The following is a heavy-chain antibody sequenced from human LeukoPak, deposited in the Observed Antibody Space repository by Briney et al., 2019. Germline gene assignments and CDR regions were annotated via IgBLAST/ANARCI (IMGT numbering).Heavy chain of an antibody. Sequence: ASVKVSCKAPGYTFTSYGISWVRQAPGQGLEWMGWISAYNGNTNYAQKLQGRVTMTTDTSTSTAYMELRSLRSDDTAVYYCARGGEMATKHYYYYGMDVWGQGTTVTVSS. CDR3: ARGGEMATKHYYYYGMDV. J-gene: IGHJ6*02. V-gene: IGHV1-18*01. D-gene: IGHD5-24*01. CDR1: GYTFTSYG. CDR2: ISAYNGNT.